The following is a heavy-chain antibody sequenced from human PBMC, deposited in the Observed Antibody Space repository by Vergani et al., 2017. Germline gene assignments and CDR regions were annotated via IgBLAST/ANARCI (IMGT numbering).Heavy chain of an antibody. V-gene: IGHV3-30*02. CDR3: AKDRLPTMAFDY. CDR1: GFTFSSYG. J-gene: IGHJ4*02. D-gene: IGHD3-10*01. Sequence: QVQLVESGGGVVQPGGSLRLSCAASGFTFSSYGMHWVRQAPGKGLEWVAFIRYDGSNKYYADSVKGRFTISSDNSKNTLYLQMNSLRAEDTAVYCCAKDRLPTMAFDYWGQGTLVTVSS. CDR2: IRYDGSNK.